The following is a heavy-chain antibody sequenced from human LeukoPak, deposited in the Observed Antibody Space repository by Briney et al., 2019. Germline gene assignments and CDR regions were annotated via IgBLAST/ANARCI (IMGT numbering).Heavy chain of an antibody. CDR3: ARPTWTNYMDV. J-gene: IGHJ6*03. Sequence: LAGGSLRLSCAASGFTLSNSEMNWVRQAPGKGLEWVSYISRSGSTIFYADSVKGRFTISRDNAKNSVSLQMNSLRAEDTAVYFCARPTWTNYMDVWGKGTAVTISS. V-gene: IGHV3-48*03. D-gene: IGHD3/OR15-3a*01. CDR2: ISRSGSTI. CDR1: GFTLSNSE.